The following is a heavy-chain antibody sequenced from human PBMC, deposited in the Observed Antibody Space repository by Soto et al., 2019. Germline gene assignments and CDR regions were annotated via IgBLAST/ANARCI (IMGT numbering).Heavy chain of an antibody. V-gene: IGHV3-21*01. Sequence: VHLVESGGGLVKPGGSLRLSCAASGFTFSSFNMNWVRQAPGKGLEWVSSISTNSKDIYYAASVKGRFTISRDNANSALFLQMSGLRAEDTALYYCAKDSRPFGGDSGHDSWGQGTLVSVSS. J-gene: IGHJ4*02. CDR2: ISTNSKDI. D-gene: IGHD2-21*02. CDR1: GFTFSSFN. CDR3: AKDSRPFGGDSGHDS.